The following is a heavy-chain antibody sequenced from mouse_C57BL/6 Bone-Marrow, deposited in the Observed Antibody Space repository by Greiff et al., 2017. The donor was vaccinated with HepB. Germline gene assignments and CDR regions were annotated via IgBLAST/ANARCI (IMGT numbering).Heavy chain of an antibody. Sequence: EVHLVESGGGLVKPGGSLKLSCAASGFTFSSYAMSWVRQTPEKRLEWVATISDGGSYTYYPDNVKGRFTISRDNAKNNLYLQMSHLKSEDTAMYYCARDSFIATVVEPLFDYWGQGTTLTVSS. V-gene: IGHV5-4*01. J-gene: IGHJ2*01. CDR2: ISDGGSYT. CDR3: ARDSFIATVVEPLFDY. D-gene: IGHD1-1*01. CDR1: GFTFSSYA.